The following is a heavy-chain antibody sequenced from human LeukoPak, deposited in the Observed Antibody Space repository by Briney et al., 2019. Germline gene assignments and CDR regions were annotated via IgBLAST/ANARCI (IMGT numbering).Heavy chain of an antibody. D-gene: IGHD3-10*01. V-gene: IGHV4-38-2*02. CDR1: GYYISSGYY. Sequence: SETLSLTCTVSGYYISSGYYWGWIRQPPGKGLEWIGSIYYSGSTYYNPSLKSRVTISVDTSKNQFSLKLSSVTAADTAVYYCARQGSYGSGSYFDYWGQGTLVTVSS. CDR3: ARQGSYGSGSYFDY. CDR2: IYYSGST. J-gene: IGHJ4*02.